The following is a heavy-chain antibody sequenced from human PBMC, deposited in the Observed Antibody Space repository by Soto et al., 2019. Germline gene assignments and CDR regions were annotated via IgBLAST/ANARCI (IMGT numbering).Heavy chain of an antibody. CDR3: ARHRHPRGTVGATSPLDP. V-gene: IGHV4-4*02. J-gene: IGHJ5*02. D-gene: IGHD1-26*01. Sequence: SETLSLTCAVSGGSIRSSNWWSLVRQPPGKGLEWIGEIYHGGSTYYADSVQGRFTISRDKSNNTLYLQMRRVRAEDTAVYFCARHRHPRGTVGATSPLDPWGQGTQVTVSS. CDR2: IYHGGST. CDR1: GGSIRSSNW.